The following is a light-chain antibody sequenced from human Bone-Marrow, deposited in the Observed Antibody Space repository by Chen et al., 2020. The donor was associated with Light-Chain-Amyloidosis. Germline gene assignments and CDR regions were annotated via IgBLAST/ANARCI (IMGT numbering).Light chain of an antibody. CDR2: EDD. J-gene: IGLJ3*02. CDR1: SGSIATNY. CDR3: QSYQGSTQGV. Sequence: NFMLTQPHSVSESPGKTVILSCTRSSGSIATNYVQWYQPRPGSSPTTVIYEDDQRPSGVPDRFSGAIDRSSNSASLTIAGLKTEYEADFYCQSYQGSTQGVFGGGTKLTVL. V-gene: IGLV6-57*01.